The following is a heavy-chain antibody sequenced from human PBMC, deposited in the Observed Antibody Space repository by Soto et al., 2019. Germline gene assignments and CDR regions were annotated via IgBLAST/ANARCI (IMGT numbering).Heavy chain of an antibody. V-gene: IGHV1-18*01. CDR3: ARDGRFLEWLLLLAV. Sequence: GASVNVSCKASGYTFTSYGISWVRQAPGQGLEWMGWISAYNGNTNYAQKLQGRVTMTTDTSTSTAYMELRSLRSDDTAVYYCARDGRFLEWLLLLAVWGQGTMVTVSS. D-gene: IGHD3-3*01. J-gene: IGHJ3*01. CDR2: ISAYNGNT. CDR1: GYTFTSYG.